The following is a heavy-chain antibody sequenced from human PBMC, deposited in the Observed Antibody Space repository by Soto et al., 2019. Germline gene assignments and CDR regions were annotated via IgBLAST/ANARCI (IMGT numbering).Heavy chain of an antibody. J-gene: IGHJ6*02. CDR2: IYPGDSDT. CDR3: ARQGDYGDYAAFYYGMDV. CDR1: GYSFTSYW. D-gene: IGHD4-17*01. Sequence: GESLKISCKGSGYSFTSYWIGWVRQMPWKGLEWMGIIYPGDSDTRYSPSFQGQVTISADKSISTAYLQWSSLKASDSAMYYCARQGDYGDYAAFYYGMDVWGQGTTVTVSS. V-gene: IGHV5-51*01.